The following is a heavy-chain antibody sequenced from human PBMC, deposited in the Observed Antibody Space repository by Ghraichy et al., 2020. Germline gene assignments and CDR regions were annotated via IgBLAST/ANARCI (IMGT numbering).Heavy chain of an antibody. CDR2: IYYSGST. CDR3: ASPAGWGGMGYFDL. Sequence: LRLSCTVSGCSISSGGYYWSWIRQHPGKGLEWIGYIYYSGSTYYNPSLKSRVTISVDTSKNQFSLKLSSVTAADTAVYYCASPAGWGGMGYFDLWGRGTLVTVSS. CDR1: GCSISSGGYY. J-gene: IGHJ2*01. D-gene: IGHD3-10*01. V-gene: IGHV4-31*03.